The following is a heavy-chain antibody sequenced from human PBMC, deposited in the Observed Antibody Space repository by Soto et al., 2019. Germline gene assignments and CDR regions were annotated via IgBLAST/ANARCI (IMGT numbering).Heavy chain of an antibody. J-gene: IGHJ3*02. CDR1: GFTFSSYA. D-gene: IGHD1-26*01. V-gene: IGHV3-30*04. CDR2: ISYDGSNK. Sequence: GGSLRLSWAASGFTFSSYAMHWVRQAPGKGLEWVAVISYDGSNKYYADSLKGRFTISRDNSKNTLYLQMNSLRAEDTAVYYCARDRSSGNDAFDIWGQGTMVTVSS. CDR3: ARDRSSGNDAFDI.